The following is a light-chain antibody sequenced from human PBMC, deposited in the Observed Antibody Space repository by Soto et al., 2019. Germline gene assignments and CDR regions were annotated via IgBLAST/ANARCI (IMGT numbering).Light chain of an antibody. Sequence: DIQLTQSPSFLSASVGDRVTITCRASQGISSYLAWYQQKPGKAPKLLIYAASTLQSGVPSRFSCSGSGTEFNLTIRSLKPEDFATYYGQQLNSYPLTFGGGTKVEIK. CDR3: QQLNSYPLT. V-gene: IGKV1-9*01. J-gene: IGKJ4*01. CDR1: QGISSY. CDR2: AAS.